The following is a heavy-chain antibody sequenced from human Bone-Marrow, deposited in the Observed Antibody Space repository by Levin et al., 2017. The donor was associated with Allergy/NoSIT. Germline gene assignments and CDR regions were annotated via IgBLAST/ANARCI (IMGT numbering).Heavy chain of an antibody. V-gene: IGHV4-59*01. CDR1: GGSISSYY. J-gene: IGHJ5*02. CDR2: IYSSGST. Sequence: SETLSLTCTVSGGSISSYYWSWIRQPPGKGLEWIGYIYSSGSTNYNPSLKSRVTISLDTSQNQFSLKVNSVTAADTAVYYCARDRGGSGWFDPWGQGTLVTVSS. D-gene: IGHD6-19*01. CDR3: ARDRGGSGWFDP.